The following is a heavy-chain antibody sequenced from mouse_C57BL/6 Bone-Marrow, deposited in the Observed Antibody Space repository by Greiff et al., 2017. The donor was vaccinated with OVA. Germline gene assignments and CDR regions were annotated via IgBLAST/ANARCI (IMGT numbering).Heavy chain of an antibody. CDR1: GYTFTSYW. CDR2: IDPSDSYT. J-gene: IGHJ4*01. CDR3: ARSPTWMDY. V-gene: IGHV1-69*01. Sequence: QVQLQQSGAELVMPGASVKLSCKASGYTFTSYWMHWVKQRPGQGLEWIGEIDPSDSYTNYNQKFKGKSTLTVDKSSSTAYMQLSSLTSEDSAVYYCARSPTWMDYWGQGTSVTVSS.